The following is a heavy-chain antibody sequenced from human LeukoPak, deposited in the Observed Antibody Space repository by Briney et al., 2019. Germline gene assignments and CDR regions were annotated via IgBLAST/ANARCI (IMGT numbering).Heavy chain of an antibody. CDR1: GGSFSGYY. CDR3: ARGIGFWSGYYLGRGRYYFDY. Sequence: SETLSLTCAVYGGSFSGYYWSWIRQPPGKGLEWIGEINHSGSTNYNPSLKSRVTISVDTSKNQFSLKLSSVTAADTAVYYCARGIGFWSGYYLGRGRYYFDYWGQGTLVTVFS. D-gene: IGHD3-3*01. J-gene: IGHJ4*02. V-gene: IGHV4-34*01. CDR2: INHSGST.